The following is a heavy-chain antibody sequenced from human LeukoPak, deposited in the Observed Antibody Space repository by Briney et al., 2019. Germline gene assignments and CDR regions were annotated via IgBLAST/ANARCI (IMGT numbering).Heavy chain of an antibody. CDR3: AKDMGDFWSGHHY. CDR1: GFTFSNYA. J-gene: IGHJ4*02. Sequence: GGSLRLSCAASGFTFSNYAMSWVRQAPGKGLEWVSSITGSGGSTYYADSVKGRFTIARDNSKNTLYLQMSSLRAEDTAVYYCAKDMGDFWSGHHYWGQGTLVTVSS. CDR2: ITGSGGST. V-gene: IGHV3-23*01. D-gene: IGHD3-3*01.